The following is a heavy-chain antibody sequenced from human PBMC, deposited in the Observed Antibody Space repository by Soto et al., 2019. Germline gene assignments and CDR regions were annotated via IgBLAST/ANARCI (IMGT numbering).Heavy chain of an antibody. J-gene: IGHJ5*02. CDR1: GDSVSSNSAA. V-gene: IGHV6-1*01. Sequence: LTCAISGDSVSSNSAAWNWIRQSPSRGLEWLGRTYYRSKWYNDYAVSVKSRITINPDTSKNQFSLQLNSVTPEDTAVYYCARDRVYCSSTSCYKGWFDPWGQGTLVTVSS. CDR3: ARDRVYCSSTSCYKGWFDP. D-gene: IGHD2-2*02. CDR2: TYYRSKWYN.